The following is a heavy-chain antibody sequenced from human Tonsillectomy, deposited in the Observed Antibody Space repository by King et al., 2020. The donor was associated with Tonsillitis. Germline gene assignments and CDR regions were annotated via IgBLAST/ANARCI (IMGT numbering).Heavy chain of an antibody. D-gene: IGHD3-22*01. CDR2: ISCSGGSP. V-gene: IGHV3-23*04. CDR3: ATLAHYYYDSSGHPYGALDI. Sequence: EVQLVESGGGLVQPGGSLRLSCTASGFTFKNYAMTWVRQAPGQGLEWVSIISCSGGSPHYADSVRGRFTISRATSKSTLYVQRNSLRAEDTAVYYCATLAHYYYDSSGHPYGALDIWGQGTMVTVPS. CDR1: GFTFKNYA. J-gene: IGHJ3*02.